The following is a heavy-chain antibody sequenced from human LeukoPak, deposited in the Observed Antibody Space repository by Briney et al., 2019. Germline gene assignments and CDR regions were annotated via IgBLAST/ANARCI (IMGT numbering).Heavy chain of an antibody. Sequence: GESLKISCKGSGYTFTTYWIACVRQMPGKGPEWMGIIYPSDSDTRYSPSFQGQVTISVDKSITTAYLQWSSLKASDTAMYYCARHVSPFVASTGRGNYFDYWGQGTLVTVSS. V-gene: IGHV5-51*01. CDR1: GYTFTTYW. D-gene: IGHD1-1*01. J-gene: IGHJ4*02. CDR3: ARHVSPFVASTGRGNYFDY. CDR2: IYPSDSDT.